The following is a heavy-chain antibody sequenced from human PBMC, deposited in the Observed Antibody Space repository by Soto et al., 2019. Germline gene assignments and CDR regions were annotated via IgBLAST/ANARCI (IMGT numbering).Heavy chain of an antibody. Sequence: EVQLVESGGGLVQPGGSLRLSCAASRFTFSTYWMHWVRQVPGKGLVWVSRINSDGSSTTYAGSVKGRFTISRDNAKNTLYLQMNSLRAEDTAVYYCARLRSTTLGGGDAFDTWGQGTMVTVSS. CDR3: ARLRSTTLGGGDAFDT. J-gene: IGHJ3*02. D-gene: IGHD4-17*01. V-gene: IGHV3-74*03. CDR2: INSDGSST. CDR1: RFTFSTYW.